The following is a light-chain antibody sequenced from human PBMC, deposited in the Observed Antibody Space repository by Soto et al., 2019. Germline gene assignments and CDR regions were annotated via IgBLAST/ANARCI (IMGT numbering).Light chain of an antibody. J-gene: IGLJ2*01. CDR1: NIGSES. V-gene: IGLV3-21*04. Sequence: SYELTQPPSVSVAPGKTARITCGGNNIGSESVHWYQQKPGQAPVLVIYYDSNRPSGIPERFSGSNSGNTATLTISRVEAGDEADYYCQVWDSSSDHVVVGGGTKLTVL. CDR3: QVWDSSSDHVV. CDR2: YDS.